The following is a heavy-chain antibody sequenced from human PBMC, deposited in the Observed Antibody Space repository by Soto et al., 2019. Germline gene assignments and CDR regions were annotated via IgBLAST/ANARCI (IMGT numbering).Heavy chain of an antibody. Sequence: GGSLRLSCAASGFTFSSYGMHWVRQAPGKGLEWVAVIWYDGSNKYYADSVKGRFTISRDNSKNTLYLQMNSLRAEDTAVYYCAGMPIYDSSGYYYDKQGFEPWGQGTLVTVSS. J-gene: IGHJ5*02. CDR2: IWYDGSNK. CDR1: GFTFSSYG. D-gene: IGHD3-22*01. V-gene: IGHV3-33*01. CDR3: AGMPIYDSSGYYYDKQGFEP.